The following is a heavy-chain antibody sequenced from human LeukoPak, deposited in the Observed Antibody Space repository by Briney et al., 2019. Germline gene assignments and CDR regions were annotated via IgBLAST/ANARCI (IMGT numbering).Heavy chain of an antibody. J-gene: IGHJ4*02. Sequence: KPGGSLRLSAAASGFTFSSYSMNWFRQAPGKGLEWFTSIRYSSDYVYDADLAKGRFTISSDNSKNSLYLQMNSLGAEDTVVYYCARQAAGDYHFDSWGQGTLVTVSS. CDR1: GFTFSSYS. D-gene: IGHD4-17*01. V-gene: IGHV3-21*01. CDR2: IRYSSDYV. CDR3: ARQAAGDYHFDS.